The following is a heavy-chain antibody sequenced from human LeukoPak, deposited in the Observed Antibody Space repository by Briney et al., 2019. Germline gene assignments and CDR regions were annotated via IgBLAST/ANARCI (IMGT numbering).Heavy chain of an antibody. D-gene: IGHD1-26*01. V-gene: IGHV4-39*07. CDR3: ARTLWELRAFDI. CDR1: GGSISSSSDY. CDR2: INHSGST. J-gene: IGHJ3*02. Sequence: SETLSRTCTVSGGSISSSSDYCGWIRQPPGKGLEWIGEINHSGSTNYNPSLKSRVTISVDTSKNQFSLKLSAVTAADTAVCYCARTLWELRAFDIWGQGTMVTVSS.